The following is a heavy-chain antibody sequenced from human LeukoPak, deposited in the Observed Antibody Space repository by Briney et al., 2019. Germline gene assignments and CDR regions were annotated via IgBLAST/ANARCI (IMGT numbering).Heavy chain of an antibody. D-gene: IGHD2-15*01. V-gene: IGHV3-23*01. CDR1: GFTFNIHA. CDR2: ISPNGDST. Sequence: TGGSLRLSCAASGFTFNIHAMTWARQAPGRGLEWVSVISPNGDSTFYADSVKGLFTISRDDSKNTLYLQMNSLRVEDTAVYYCARDRIGKYSIDYWGQGTLVTVSS. CDR3: ARDRIGKYSIDY. J-gene: IGHJ4*02.